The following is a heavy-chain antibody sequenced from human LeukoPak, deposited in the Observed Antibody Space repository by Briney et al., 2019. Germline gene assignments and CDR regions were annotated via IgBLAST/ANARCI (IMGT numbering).Heavy chain of an antibody. CDR1: GGSISSYY. D-gene: IGHD6-6*01. CDR3: ASRDRGRQLDAFDI. J-gene: IGHJ3*02. Sequence: PSETLSLTCTVSGGSISSYYWSWIRQPPGKGLEWIGYIYYSGSTNYNPSLKSRVTISVDTSKNQFSLKLSSVTAADTAVYYCASRDRGRQLDAFDIWGQGTMVTVSS. CDR2: IYYSGST. V-gene: IGHV4-59*01.